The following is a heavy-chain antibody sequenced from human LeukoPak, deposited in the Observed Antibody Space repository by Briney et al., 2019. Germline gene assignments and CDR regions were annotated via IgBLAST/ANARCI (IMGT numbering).Heavy chain of an antibody. D-gene: IGHD1-26*01. V-gene: IGHV1-69*04. Sequence: SVKVSCEASGGTFSSYAISWVRQAPGQGLEWMGRIIPILGIANYAQKFQGRVTITADKSTSTAYMELSSLRSEDTAVYYCASPEDSGSYGTGYYGMDVWGQGTTVTVSS. CDR2: IIPILGIA. CDR3: ASPEDSGSYGTGYYGMDV. CDR1: GGTFSSYA. J-gene: IGHJ6*02.